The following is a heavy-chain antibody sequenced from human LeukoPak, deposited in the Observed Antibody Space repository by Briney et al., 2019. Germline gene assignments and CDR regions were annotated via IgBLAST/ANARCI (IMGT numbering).Heavy chain of an antibody. Sequence: GGSLRLSCAASGFTFSSYGMSWVRQAPGKGLEWVSAISGSGGSTYYADSVKGRFTISRDNSKNTLYLQMNSLRAEDTAVYYCARDSGSYRAFDYWGQGTLVTVSS. V-gene: IGHV3-23*01. CDR3: ARDSGSYRAFDY. D-gene: IGHD1-26*01. CDR2: ISGSGGST. J-gene: IGHJ4*02. CDR1: GFTFSSYG.